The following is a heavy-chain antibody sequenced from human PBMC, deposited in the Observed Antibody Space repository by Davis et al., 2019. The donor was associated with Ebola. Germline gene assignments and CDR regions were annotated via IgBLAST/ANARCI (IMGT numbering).Heavy chain of an antibody. D-gene: IGHD5/OR15-5a*01. V-gene: IGHV1-46*03. CDR2: INPSGGGT. CDR1: GYTFTSYY. Sequence: ASVKVSCKASGYTFTSYYMHWVRQAPGQGLEWMGIINPSGGGTNYAQKFQGRVTMTRDTSTSTVYMEVSSLRSEDTAVYYCARAVSRLSSFDSWGQGTLVTVSS. J-gene: IGHJ4*02. CDR3: ARAVSRLSSFDS.